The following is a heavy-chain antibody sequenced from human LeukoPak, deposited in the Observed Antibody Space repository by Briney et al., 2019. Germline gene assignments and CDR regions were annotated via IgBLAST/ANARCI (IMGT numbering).Heavy chain of an antibody. CDR3: ARQGTAADLVDY. CDR1: GYSSTSYW. D-gene: IGHD6-13*01. V-gene: IGHV5-51*01. J-gene: IGHJ4*02. Sequence: GESLQISCKGSGYSSTSYWIGWVRQTPGKGLEWMGIIYPGDSDTRYSPSFQGQVTISADKSISTAYLQWSGLKASDTAMYYCARQGTAADLVDYWGQGTLVTVSS. CDR2: IYPGDSDT.